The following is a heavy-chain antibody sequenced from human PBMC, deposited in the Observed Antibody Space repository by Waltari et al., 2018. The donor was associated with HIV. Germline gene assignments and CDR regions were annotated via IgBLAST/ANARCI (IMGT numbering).Heavy chain of an antibody. D-gene: IGHD2-21*02. CDR2: SLPILGAP. J-gene: IGHJ5*01. Sequence: QVRLVQAGVAVRQSRDSVQVPRAACGVTSHTSTDNWGRPAPGEGLEWVGRLEWMGRSLPILGAPAYSQRLRGIVTLSADTATNTAFLQLSSLRSDDTAVYYCATPAEKGTGFASWGKGSQIIVSS. V-gene: IGHV1-69*08. CDR3: ATPAEKGTGFAS. CDR1: GVTSHTST.